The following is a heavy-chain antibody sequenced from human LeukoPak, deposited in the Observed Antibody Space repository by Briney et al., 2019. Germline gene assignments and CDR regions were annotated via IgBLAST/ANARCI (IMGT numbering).Heavy chain of an antibody. CDR3: ARGGFYCGGDCYVDY. J-gene: IGHJ4*02. V-gene: IGHV4-34*01. Sequence: SETLSLTCAVYGGSFSPYYWSWIRQPPGKGLEWIGEINHSGSTNYNPSLKSRVTISVDTSKNQFSLRLSSVAAADTAVHYCARGGFYCGGDCYVDYWGQGTLVTVSS. D-gene: IGHD2-21*02. CDR1: GGSFSPYY. CDR2: INHSGST.